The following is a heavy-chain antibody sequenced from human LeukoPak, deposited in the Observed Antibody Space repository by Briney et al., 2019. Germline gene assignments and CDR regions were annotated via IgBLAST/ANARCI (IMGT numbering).Heavy chain of an antibody. CDR2: IWYDGSNK. J-gene: IGHJ4*02. CDR1: GFTFSSYA. Sequence: PGKSLRLSCAASGFTFSSYAMHRVRQAPGKGLEWVTVIWYDGSNKYYADSVQGRFTISRDNSKNTLYLQMNSLRAEDTAVYYCARDYYGSGSYYPLNYWGQGTLVTVSS. CDR3: ARDYYGSGSYYPLNY. D-gene: IGHD3-10*01. V-gene: IGHV3-33*01.